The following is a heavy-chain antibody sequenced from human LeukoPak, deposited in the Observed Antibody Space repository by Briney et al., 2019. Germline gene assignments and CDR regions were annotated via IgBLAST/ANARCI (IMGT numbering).Heavy chain of an antibody. D-gene: IGHD4-11*01. V-gene: IGHV4-39*01. J-gene: IGHJ4*02. CDR1: GGSISSSSYY. CDR3: ASPPPYSNYVYFDY. Sequence: PSETLSLTCTVSGGSISSSSYYWGWIRQPPGKGLEWIGSIYYGGSTYYNPSLKSRVTISVDTSKNQFSLKLSSVTAADTAVYYCASPPPYSNYVYFDYWGQGTLVTVSS. CDR2: IYYGGST.